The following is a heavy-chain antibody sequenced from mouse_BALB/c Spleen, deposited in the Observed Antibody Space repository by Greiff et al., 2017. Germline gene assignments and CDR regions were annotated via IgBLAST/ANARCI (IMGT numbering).Heavy chain of an antibody. CDR1: GYSITSGYY. Sequence: EVQLQESGPGLVKPSQSLSLTCSVTGYSITSGYYWNWIRQFPGNKLEWMGYISYDGSNNYNPSLKNRISITRDTSKNQFFLKLNSVTTEDTATYYCARAVLYGNYVDYWGQGTTLTVSS. V-gene: IGHV3-6*02. CDR2: ISYDGSN. CDR3: ARAVLYGNYVDY. J-gene: IGHJ2*01. D-gene: IGHD2-1*01.